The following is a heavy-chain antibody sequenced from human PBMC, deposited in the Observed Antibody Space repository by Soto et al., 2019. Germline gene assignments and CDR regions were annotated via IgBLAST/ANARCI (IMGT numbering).Heavy chain of an antibody. D-gene: IGHD3-10*01. Sequence: QVQLQESGPGLVKPSETLSLTCTVSGGSLSSYYWSWIRQPPGKGLEWIGYIYYSGSTNYNPSLKSRVTISVDTSKNQFSLKLSSVTAADTAVYYCARVWGGAFDIWGQGTMVTVSS. CDR1: GGSLSSYY. V-gene: IGHV4-59*01. CDR2: IYYSGST. CDR3: ARVWGGAFDI. J-gene: IGHJ3*02.